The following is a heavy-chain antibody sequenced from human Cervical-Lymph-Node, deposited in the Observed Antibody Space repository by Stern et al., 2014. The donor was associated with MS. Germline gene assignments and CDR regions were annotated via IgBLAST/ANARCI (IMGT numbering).Heavy chain of an antibody. J-gene: IGHJ4*02. Sequence: VQLVQSGTEVKKPGASVKVSCEASGYSFASSGMSWVRQAPGQGLEWMGWISGFNGKTEYARKFHGRVTLTTDTSASTAYMELRTLRSDDTAIYYCARDSFAMTSATGDVWGQGTLITVSS. D-gene: IGHD4-17*01. CDR1: GYSFASSG. V-gene: IGHV1-18*01. CDR2: ISGFNGKT. CDR3: ARDSFAMTSATGDV.